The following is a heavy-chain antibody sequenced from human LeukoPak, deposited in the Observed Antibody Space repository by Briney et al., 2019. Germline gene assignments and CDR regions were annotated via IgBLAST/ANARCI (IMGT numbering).Heavy chain of an antibody. CDR3: ARGPYRPYFDY. Sequence: GESLKISCKGSGYTFTSYWIGWVRQPPGKGLEWLGTIWPGDSDTRYNPSFQGQVTMSADTSINTAYLQWSSLKASDTAFYYCARGPYRPYFDYWGRGALVTVSS. CDR2: IWPGDSDT. J-gene: IGHJ4*02. V-gene: IGHV5-51*01. CDR1: GYTFTSYW. D-gene: IGHD2-21*01.